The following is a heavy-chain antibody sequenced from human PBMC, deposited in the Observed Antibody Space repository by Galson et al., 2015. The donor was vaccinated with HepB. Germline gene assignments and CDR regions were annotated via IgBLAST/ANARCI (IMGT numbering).Heavy chain of an antibody. Sequence: SVKVSCKASGYTFTNYAISWVRQAPGQGLEWMGWSSGYNENTNYAQKFQGRVTMTTDTFTSIAYMDLRSLRSDDTAVYYCARVEFADCTTTSCSDDGFDIWGQGTMVTVSP. CDR2: SSGYNENT. CDR1: GYTFTNYA. V-gene: IGHV1-18*01. CDR3: ARVEFADCTTTSCSDDGFDI. D-gene: IGHD2-2*01. J-gene: IGHJ3*02.